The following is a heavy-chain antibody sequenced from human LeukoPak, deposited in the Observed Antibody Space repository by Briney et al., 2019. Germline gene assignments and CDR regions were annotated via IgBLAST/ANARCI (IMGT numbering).Heavy chain of an antibody. CDR1: GYTFTDYY. CDR3: ATGPGYSHNY. J-gene: IGHJ4*02. V-gene: IGHV1-69-2*01. D-gene: IGHD4-11*01. Sequence: ASVKVSCKVSGYTFTDYYMHWVQQAPEKGLEWMGYVDPEDGETLYAEKFQDRVTITADTSIDTTYMELSSLRSEDTAVYFCATGPGYSHNYWGQGTLVTVSS. CDR2: VDPEDGET.